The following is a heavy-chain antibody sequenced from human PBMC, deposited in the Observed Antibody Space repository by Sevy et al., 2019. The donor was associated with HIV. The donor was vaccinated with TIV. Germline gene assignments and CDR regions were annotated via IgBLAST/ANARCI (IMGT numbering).Heavy chain of an antibody. CDR3: AGGIALTAVTAIPYFDY. CDR2: IYYSGST. Sequence: SETLSLTCTVSGGSISSYYWSWIRQPPGKGLEWIGYIYYSGSTNYNPSLKSRFTISVDTSKNQFSLKLTSVTAADTAVYYCAGGIALTAVTAIPYFDYWGQGTLVTVSS. V-gene: IGHV4-59*01. D-gene: IGHD2-21*02. J-gene: IGHJ4*02. CDR1: GGSISSYY.